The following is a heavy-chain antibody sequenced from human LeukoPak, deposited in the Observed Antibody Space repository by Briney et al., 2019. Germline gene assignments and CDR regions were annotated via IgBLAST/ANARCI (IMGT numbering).Heavy chain of an antibody. V-gene: IGHV3-7*01. J-gene: IGHJ4*02. CDR1: GFMFSSYG. CDR2: IKPDGSEK. Sequence: GGSLRLSCAASGFMFSSYGMHWVRQAPGKGLEWVANIKPDGSEKYYVDSLKGRFTISRDNAKNSLYLQMNSLRVEDTAVYYCARGGNSSWDYWGQGALVTVSS. CDR3: ARGGNSSWDY. D-gene: IGHD6-6*01.